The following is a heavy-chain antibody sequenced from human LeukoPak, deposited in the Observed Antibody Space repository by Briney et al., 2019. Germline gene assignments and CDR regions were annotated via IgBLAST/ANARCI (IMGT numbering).Heavy chain of an antibody. Sequence: GGTLRLSCAASRFTFSSYGMNWVRQAPGKGLEWVSAISGSGGSTYYADSVKGRFTISRDNSKNTLYLQMNSLRAEDTAVYYCAKKGLTVTTYYFDFWGQGTLVTVSS. CDR2: ISGSGGST. V-gene: IGHV3-23*01. D-gene: IGHD4-17*01. J-gene: IGHJ4*02. CDR1: RFTFSSYG. CDR3: AKKGLTVTTYYFDF.